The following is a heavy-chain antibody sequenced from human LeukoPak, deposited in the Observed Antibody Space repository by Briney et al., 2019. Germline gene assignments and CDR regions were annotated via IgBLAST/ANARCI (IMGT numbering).Heavy chain of an antibody. V-gene: IGHV4-39*07. Sequence: SETLSLTCTVSGGSISSSSYYWGWIRQPPGKGLEWIGSIYYSGSTYYNPSLKSRVTISVDTSKNQFSLKLSSVTAADTAVYYCARVHLQWALLGWFDPWGQGTLVTVSS. CDR3: ARVHLQWALLGWFDP. D-gene: IGHD1-26*01. CDR1: GGSISSSSYY. CDR2: IYYSGST. J-gene: IGHJ5*02.